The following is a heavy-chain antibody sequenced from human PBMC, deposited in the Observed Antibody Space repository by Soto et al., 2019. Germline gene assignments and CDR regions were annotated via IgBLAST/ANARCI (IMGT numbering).Heavy chain of an antibody. D-gene: IGHD2-15*01. Sequence: QVQLVQSGAEVKKPGASVKVSCKASGYTFPNYGISWVRQAPGQGLEWMGWISAYNGNTNYAQKLQGRVTMTTDTSPYTAYMELRSLRSEDTAVYYCARDWGNCTGGSCYSDYYYYSGMDVWGQGTTVTVSS. V-gene: IGHV1-18*01. J-gene: IGHJ6*02. CDR1: GYTFPNYG. CDR3: ARDWGNCTGGSCYSDYYYYSGMDV. CDR2: ISAYNGNT.